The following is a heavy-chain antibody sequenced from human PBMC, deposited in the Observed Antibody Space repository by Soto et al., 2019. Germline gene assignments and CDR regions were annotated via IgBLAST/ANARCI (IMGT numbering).Heavy chain of an antibody. J-gene: IGHJ6*02. CDR2: ISSSSSYI. D-gene: IGHD1-26*01. CDR3: AREGATPNPNYYYYYGMDV. V-gene: IGHV3-21*01. Sequence: GGSLRLSCAASGFTFSSYSMNWVRQAPGKGLEWVSSISSSSSYIYYADSVKGRFTISRDNAKNSLYLQMNSLRAEDTAVYYCAREGATPNPNYYYYYGMDVWGQGTTVTV. CDR1: GFTFSSYS.